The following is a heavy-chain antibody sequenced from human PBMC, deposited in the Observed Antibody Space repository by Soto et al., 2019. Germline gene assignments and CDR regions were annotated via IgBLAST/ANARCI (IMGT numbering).Heavy chain of an antibody. D-gene: IGHD2-15*01. CDR1: GYTFPSYA. V-gene: IGHV1-3*01. Sequence: QVQLVQSGAEVKKPGASVKLSCKASGYTFPSYAMHWVRQAPGQRLEWMGWINAGNGNTKYSQKFQGRATITRDTSASTAYMELSSLRSEDTAVYYCARGPGGPDGPGDYWGQGTLVTVSS. J-gene: IGHJ4*02. CDR2: INAGNGNT. CDR3: ARGPGGPDGPGDY.